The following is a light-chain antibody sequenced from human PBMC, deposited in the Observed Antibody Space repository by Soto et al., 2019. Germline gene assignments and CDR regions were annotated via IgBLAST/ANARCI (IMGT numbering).Light chain of an antibody. J-gene: IGKJ1*01. CDR2: DAS. Sequence: IPMPQSPSTLSSSVGDGVTITCRASQMISTWLAWYQQKPGKAPKLLISDASSLETGVPSRFSGSGSGTEFTLTINSLQPDDFATYYCQQYKSYWTFGQGTKVDIK. CDR1: QMISTW. CDR3: QQYKSYWT. V-gene: IGKV1-5*01.